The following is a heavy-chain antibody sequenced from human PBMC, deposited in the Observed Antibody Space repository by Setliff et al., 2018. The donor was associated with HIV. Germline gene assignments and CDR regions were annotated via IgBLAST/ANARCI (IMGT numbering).Heavy chain of an antibody. D-gene: IGHD3-3*01. CDR1: GYIFTSYW. J-gene: IGHJ4*02. V-gene: IGHV5-51*01. CDR2: IYPGDSDT. Sequence: GESLKISCKGSGYIFTSYWIGWVRQMPGKGLEWMGIIYPGDSDTRYSPSFQGHVTISADKSISTAYLQWSSLKASDTAMYYCARHGAYYKFWSGYLGYWGQGTLVTVSS. CDR3: ARHGAYYKFWSGYLGY.